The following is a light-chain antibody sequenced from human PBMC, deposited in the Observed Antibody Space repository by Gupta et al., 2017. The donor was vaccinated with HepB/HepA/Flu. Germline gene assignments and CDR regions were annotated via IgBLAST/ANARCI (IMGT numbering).Light chain of an antibody. CDR3: AAWDDSLNGVV. Sequence: HSVLTQPPPVSEAPGQRVTISCSGSSSNIGNNAVTWYQPLPGKAPKLLIYYDDLRPSGVSDRFSGSKSGTSASLAISGLQAEDEADYYCAAWDDSLNGVVFGGGTKLTVL. CDR2: YDD. V-gene: IGLV1-36*01. CDR1: SSNIGNNA. J-gene: IGLJ2*01.